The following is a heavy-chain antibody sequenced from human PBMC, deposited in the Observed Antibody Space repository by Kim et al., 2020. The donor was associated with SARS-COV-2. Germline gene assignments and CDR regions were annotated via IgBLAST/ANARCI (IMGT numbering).Heavy chain of an antibody. V-gene: IGHV3-23*05. CDR3: AKGLATRWFAFEY. Sequence: YADSVKGHFTISRDKFKAALYLQMDSLRADDTAVYYCAKGLATRWFAFEYWGQGALVTVS. J-gene: IGHJ4*02. D-gene: IGHD3-10*01.